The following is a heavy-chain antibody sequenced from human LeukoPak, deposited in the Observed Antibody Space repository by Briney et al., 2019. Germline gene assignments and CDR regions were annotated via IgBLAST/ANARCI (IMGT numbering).Heavy chain of an antibody. Sequence: PSETLSLTCTVSGGSISSGGYYWSWIRQHPGKGLEWIGYIYYSGSTYYNPSLKSRVTISVDTSKNQFSLKLSSVTAADTAVYYCARAGVDTAMVTRYYGMDVWGQGTTVTVSS. CDR2: IYYSGST. CDR3: ARAGVDTAMVTRYYGMDV. V-gene: IGHV4-31*03. CDR1: GGSISSGGYY. D-gene: IGHD5-18*01. J-gene: IGHJ6*02.